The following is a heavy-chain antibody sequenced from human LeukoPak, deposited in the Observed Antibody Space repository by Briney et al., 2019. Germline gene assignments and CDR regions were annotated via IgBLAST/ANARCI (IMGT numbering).Heavy chain of an antibody. D-gene: IGHD6-19*01. Sequence: SETLSLTCTVSGGSISSSSYYWGWIRQPPGKGLEWIGSIYYSGSTYYNPSLKSRVTISVDTSKNRFSLKLSSVTAADTAVYYCARRAYSSGWYGPIDYWGQGTLVTVSS. CDR1: GGSISSSSYY. CDR3: ARRAYSSGWYGPIDY. V-gene: IGHV4-39*01. J-gene: IGHJ4*02. CDR2: IYYSGST.